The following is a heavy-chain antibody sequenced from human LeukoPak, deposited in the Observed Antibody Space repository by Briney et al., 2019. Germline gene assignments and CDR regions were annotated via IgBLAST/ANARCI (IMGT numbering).Heavy chain of an antibody. CDR3: ARDLRCSSTSCYVPNWFDP. CDR2: INPNSGGT. J-gene: IGHJ5*02. Sequence: ASVKVSCKASGYTFTGYYMHWVRQAPGQGLEWMGWINPNSGGTNYAQKFQGRVTMTRDTSISTAYMELSRLRSDDTAVYYCARDLRCSSTSCYVPNWFDPWGQGTLVTVSS. V-gene: IGHV1-2*02. CDR1: GYTFTGYY. D-gene: IGHD2-2*01.